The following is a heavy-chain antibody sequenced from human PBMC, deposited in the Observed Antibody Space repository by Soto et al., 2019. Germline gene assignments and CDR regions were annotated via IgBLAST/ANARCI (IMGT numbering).Heavy chain of an antibody. J-gene: IGHJ6*02. V-gene: IGHV3-11*06. CDR1: GFTFSDCY. CDR3: ASRGRYYYYYGMDV. Sequence: GGSLRLSCAASGFTFSDCYMSWIRQAPGKGLEWVSYISSSSSYTNYADSVKGRFTISRDNAKNSLYLQMNSLRAEDTAVYYCASRGRYYYYYGMDVWGQGTTVTVSS. D-gene: IGHD3-10*01. CDR2: ISSSSSYT.